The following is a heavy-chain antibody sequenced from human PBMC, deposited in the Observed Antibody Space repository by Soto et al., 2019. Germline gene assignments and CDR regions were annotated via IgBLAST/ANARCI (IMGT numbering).Heavy chain of an antibody. D-gene: IGHD4-4*01. CDR1: GGSISSRTFW. Sequence: QLQLQESGPGLVKPSETLSLTCSVSGGSISSRTFWWAWIRQPPGKGLEWIGDMYYSGSSYSSPSLKSRVTLSVETSKNPLSLKLNSVTAADTAVYYCARHPRDDYNYGGSGIFDYWGQGTLVTVSS. J-gene: IGHJ4*02. CDR2: MYYSGSS. CDR3: ARHPRDDYNYGGSGIFDY. V-gene: IGHV4-39*01.